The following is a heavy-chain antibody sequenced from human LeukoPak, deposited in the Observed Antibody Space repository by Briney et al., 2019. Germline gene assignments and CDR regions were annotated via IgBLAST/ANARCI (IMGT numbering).Heavy chain of an antibody. V-gene: IGHV3-30-3*01. Sequence: PGGSLRLSCAASGFTFSSYAMSWVRQAPGKGLEWVAVISYDGSNKYYADSVKGRFTISRDNSKNTLYLQMNSLRAEDTAVYYCARGNSVLLWFGENAFDIWGQGTMVTVSS. CDR3: ARGNSVLLWFGENAFDI. CDR2: ISYDGSNK. CDR1: GFTFSSYA. J-gene: IGHJ3*02. D-gene: IGHD3-10*01.